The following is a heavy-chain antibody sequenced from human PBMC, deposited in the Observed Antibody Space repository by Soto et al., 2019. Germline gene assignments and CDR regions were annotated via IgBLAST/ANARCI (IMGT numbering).Heavy chain of an antibody. Sequence: TSETLSLTCTISGGSISSSSYYWGWIRQPPGKGLEWIGYIYYSGSTNYNPSLKSRVTISVDTSKNQFSLKLSSVTAADTAVYYCARTPVLRYFMSQPTPAREFDYWGQGTLVTVSS. J-gene: IGHJ4*02. CDR1: GGSISSSSYY. V-gene: IGHV4-61*05. CDR2: IYYSGST. D-gene: IGHD3-9*01. CDR3: ARTPVLRYFMSQPTPAREFDY.